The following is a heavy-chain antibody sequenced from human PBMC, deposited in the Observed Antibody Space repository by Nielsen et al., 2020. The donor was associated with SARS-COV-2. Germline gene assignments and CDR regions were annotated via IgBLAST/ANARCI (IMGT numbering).Heavy chain of an antibody. V-gene: IGHV4-61*01. D-gene: IGHD3-3*01. CDR2: IYYSGST. Sequence: SETLSLTCTVSGGSISSSSYYWSWIRQPPGKGLEWIGYIYYSGSTNYNPSLKSRVTISVDTSKNQFSLKLSSVTAADTAVYYCARVVTIFGFAVGVFDYWGQGTLVTVSS. CDR1: GGSISSSSYY. CDR3: ARVVTIFGFAVGVFDY. J-gene: IGHJ4*02.